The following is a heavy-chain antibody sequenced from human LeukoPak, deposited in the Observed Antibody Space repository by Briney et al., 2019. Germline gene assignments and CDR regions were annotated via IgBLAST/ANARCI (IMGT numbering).Heavy chain of an antibody. V-gene: IGHV1-46*01. D-gene: IGHD3-10*01. CDR3: ARAYGSGSYTLLFFDY. J-gene: IGHJ4*02. CDR1: GYTFTSYY. CDR2: INPSGGST. Sequence: ASVKVSCKASGYTFTSYYTHWVRQAPGQGLEWMGIINPSGGSTSYAQKLQGGVTMTRDTSTSTVYMELSSLRSEDTAVYYCARAYGSGSYTLLFFDYWGQGTLVTVSS.